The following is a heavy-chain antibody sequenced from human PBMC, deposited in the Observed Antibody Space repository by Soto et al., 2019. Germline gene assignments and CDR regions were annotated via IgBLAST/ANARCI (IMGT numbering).Heavy chain of an antibody. Sequence: QVQLVESGGGLVKPGGSLRLSCAASGFTFSDYYMSWIRQAPGKGLEWVSYISSSGSTIYYADSVKGRFTISRDNAKNSLYLQMNSLRAEDTAVYYCARDIASIVFGLPGPQEWDAFDIWGQGTMVTVSS. CDR2: ISSSGSTI. D-gene: IGHD3-3*01. V-gene: IGHV3-11*01. J-gene: IGHJ3*02. CDR1: GFTFSDYY. CDR3: ARDIASIVFGLPGPQEWDAFDI.